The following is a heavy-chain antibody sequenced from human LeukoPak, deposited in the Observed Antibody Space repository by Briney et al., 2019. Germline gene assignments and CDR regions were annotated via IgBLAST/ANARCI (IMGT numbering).Heavy chain of an antibody. Sequence: PGGSLRLSCAVSGFRLSSYWMSWVRQAPAQGLEWVANIKEDGSEKYYVDSVKGRFTISRDNAKNSLYLQMNSLRAEDTALYYCAIEGIAAASVLDYWGQGTLVTVSS. D-gene: IGHD2-2*01. J-gene: IGHJ4*02. CDR3: AIEGIAAASVLDY. CDR1: GFRLSSYW. CDR2: IKEDGSEK. V-gene: IGHV3-7*01.